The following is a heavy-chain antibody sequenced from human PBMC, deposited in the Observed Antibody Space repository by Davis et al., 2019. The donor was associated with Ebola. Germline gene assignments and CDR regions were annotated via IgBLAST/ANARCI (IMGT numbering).Heavy chain of an antibody. D-gene: IGHD3-22*01. CDR1: GYTFTNYG. J-gene: IGHJ4*02. Sequence: SCKASGYTFTNYGISWVRQVPGKGLEWLAVISYDGTNKYYADSVKGRFTISRDNSKNTVFLQMSSLRAEDTAIYYCAKGELVITRGYFDYWGQGILVTVSA. CDR2: ISYDGTNK. V-gene: IGHV3-30*18. CDR3: AKGELVITRGYFDY.